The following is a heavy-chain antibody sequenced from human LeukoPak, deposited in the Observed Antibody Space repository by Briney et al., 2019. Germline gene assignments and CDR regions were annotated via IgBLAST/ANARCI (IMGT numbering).Heavy chain of an antibody. V-gene: IGHV1-2*02. CDR2: INPNSGGT. Sequence: GASVKVSCKASGYTFTGYYMHWVRQAPGQGLEWMGWINPNSGGTNYAQKLQGRVTMTTDTSTSTAYMELSSLRSEDTAVYYCARSHSYDILTGYFFVRFDYWGQGTLVTVSS. CDR3: ARSHSYDILTGYFFVRFDY. J-gene: IGHJ4*02. D-gene: IGHD3-9*01. CDR1: GYTFTGYY.